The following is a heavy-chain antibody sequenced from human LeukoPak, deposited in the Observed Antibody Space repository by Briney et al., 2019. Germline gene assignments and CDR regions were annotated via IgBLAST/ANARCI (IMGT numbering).Heavy chain of an antibody. CDR1: GGSISSYY. CDR3: AXXSXXSWXS. J-gene: IGHJ5*02. Sequence: SETLSLTCTVSGGSISSYYWSWIRQPAGKGLEWIGRIYTSGSTNYNPSLKSRVTMSVDTSKNQFSLQLSPVTAADTAVYSCAXXSXXSWXSWGQGTLVXVSS. D-gene: IGHD6-13*01. CDR2: IYTSGST. V-gene: IGHV4-4*07.